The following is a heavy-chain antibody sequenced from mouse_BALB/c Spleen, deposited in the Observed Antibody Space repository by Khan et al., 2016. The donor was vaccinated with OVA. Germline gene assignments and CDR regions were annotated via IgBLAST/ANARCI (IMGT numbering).Heavy chain of an antibody. J-gene: IGHJ3*01. V-gene: IGHV3-6*01. CDR3: ARGGSSGPAWFAY. Sequence: VQLKQSGPGLVKPSQSLSLTCSVTGYSITSGYFWNWIRQFPGNKLEWMGYIRYDGDSINNPSLKNRISITRDTSKNQFFLKLTSVTPEDTATFYCARGGSSGPAWFAYWGQGTLVTVS. CDR1: GYSITSGYF. CDR2: IRYDGDS. D-gene: IGHD3-1*01.